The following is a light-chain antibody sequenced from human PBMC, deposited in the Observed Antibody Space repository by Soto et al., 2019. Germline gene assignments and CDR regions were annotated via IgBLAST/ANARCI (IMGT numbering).Light chain of an antibody. CDR3: QQSSTTAIT. CDR1: QSITAR. V-gene: IGKV1-5*01. J-gene: IGKJ5*01. CDR2: DAS. Sequence: DIQLTQSPSTLSASVADRVTITCRASQSITARLAWYQQKPGKAPKLLIYDASILERGVPSRFSGSGSGTEFTLTISSLQPEDFATYFCQQSSTTAITFGQGTRLEIK.